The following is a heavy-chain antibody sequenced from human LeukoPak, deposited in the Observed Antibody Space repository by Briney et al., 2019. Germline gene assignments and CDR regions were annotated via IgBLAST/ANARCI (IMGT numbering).Heavy chain of an antibody. CDR2: VKSKTDGGTT. J-gene: IGHJ4*02. CDR1: GFTLSNAW. D-gene: IGHD6-19*01. V-gene: IGHV3-15*01. CDR3: TTERRESSGWYNWCFDY. Sequence: GGSLRLTCEVSGFTLSNAWMSWVRQAPGKGLEWVGRVKSKTDGGTTDYGAPVKGRFTISRDDSKNTLYLQMNNLKTEDTAVYYCTTERRESSGWYNWCFDYWGQGTLVTVSS.